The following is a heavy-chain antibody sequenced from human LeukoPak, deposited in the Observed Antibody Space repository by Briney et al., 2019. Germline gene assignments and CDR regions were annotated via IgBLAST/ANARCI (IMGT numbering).Heavy chain of an antibody. J-gene: IGHJ1*01. D-gene: IGHD2-8*01. V-gene: IGHV3-74*01. CDR1: GFTFSSYW. CDR2: INSDGSST. Sequence: GGSLRHSCAASGFTFSSYWMHWVRQAPGKGLVWASRINSDGSSTSYADSVKGRFTISRDNAKNTLYLQMNSLRAEDTAVYYCTSVWTGYFQHWGQGTLVTVSS. CDR3: TSVWTGYFQH.